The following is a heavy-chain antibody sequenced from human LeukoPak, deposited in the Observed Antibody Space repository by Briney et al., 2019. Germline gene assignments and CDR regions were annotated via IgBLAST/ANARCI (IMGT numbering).Heavy chain of an antibody. V-gene: IGHV4-59*08. CDR3: ARQPSGTAAFEI. J-gene: IGHJ3*02. Sequence: KPSETLSLTCAVSGGTITCYYWRWLRQPPGKGLEWIANIYYSGDTNYNPSFKGRVTISVATSKNQFFLQIRPVAAATTAIYYCARQPSGTAAFEIWGQGTMGTVSS. CDR1: GGTITCYY. CDR2: IYYSGDT. D-gene: IGHD1/OR15-1a*01.